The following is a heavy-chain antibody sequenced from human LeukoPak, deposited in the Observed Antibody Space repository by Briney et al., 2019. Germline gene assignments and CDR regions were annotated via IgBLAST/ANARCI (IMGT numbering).Heavy chain of an antibody. CDR2: ISGTGGAT. CDR3: VKDPRDTYGTNWFVS. J-gene: IGHJ5*01. D-gene: IGHD2-21*01. Sequence: PGGSLRLSCVASGFSFGNYAMSWVRQAPGKGLQWVSQISGTGGATWYAGFARDCITISRDNSKKTLYLQMSGLRVEDTAMYYCVKDPRDTYGTNWFVSWGQGTLLIVSS. V-gene: IGHV3-23*01. CDR1: GFSFGNYA.